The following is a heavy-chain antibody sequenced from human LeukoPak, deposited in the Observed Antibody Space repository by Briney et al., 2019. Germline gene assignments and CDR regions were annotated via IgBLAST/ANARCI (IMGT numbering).Heavy chain of an antibody. CDR3: ARGQVWYQLLYDYFDY. V-gene: IGHV3-21*01. CDR2: FLSSSSYI. D-gene: IGHD2-2*02. Sequence: GGSLRLSCAASGFTFSNYNMNWVRQAPGKGLEWVSSFLSSSSYIYYADSVKGRFTISRDNAKNSLYLQMNSLRAEDTAVYYCARGQVWYQLLYDYFDYWGQGTLVTVSS. J-gene: IGHJ4*02. CDR1: GFTFSNYN.